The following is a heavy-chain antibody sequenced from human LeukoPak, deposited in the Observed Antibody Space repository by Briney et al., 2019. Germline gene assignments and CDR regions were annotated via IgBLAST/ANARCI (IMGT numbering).Heavy chain of an antibody. CDR2: IIPILGIA. J-gene: IGHJ3*02. D-gene: IGHD6-6*01. CDR1: GGTFSSYT. Sequence: SVEVSCKASGGTFSSYTISWVRQAPGQGLEWMGRIIPILGIANYAQKFQGRVTITANKSTSTAYMELSSLRSEDTAVYYCARADPARAFDIWGQGTMVTVSS. V-gene: IGHV1-69*02. CDR3: ARADPARAFDI.